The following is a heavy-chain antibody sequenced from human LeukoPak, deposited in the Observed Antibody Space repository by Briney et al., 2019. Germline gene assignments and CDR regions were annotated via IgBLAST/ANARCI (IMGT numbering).Heavy chain of an antibody. Sequence: GGSRRLSCAASGFTFSDCYMSWVRQAPGKGLEWVSYISSSSGYTNYADSVKGRFTISRDNAKNSLYLQMNSLRAEDTAVYYCARDYCSGGSCYSDYWGQGTLVTVFS. D-gene: IGHD2-15*01. CDR3: ARDYCSGGSCYSDY. J-gene: IGHJ4*02. CDR1: GFTFSDCY. V-gene: IGHV3-11*06. CDR2: ISSSSGYT.